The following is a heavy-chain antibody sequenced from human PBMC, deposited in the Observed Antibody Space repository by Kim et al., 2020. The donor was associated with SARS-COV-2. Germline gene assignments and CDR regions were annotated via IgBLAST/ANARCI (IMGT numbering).Heavy chain of an antibody. CDR1: GGSFSGYY. V-gene: IGHV4-34*01. CDR2: INHSGST. J-gene: IGHJ6*02. CDR3: ATLGGGSYYYYGMDV. Sequence: SETLSLTCAVYGGSFSGYYWSWIRQPPGKGLEWIGEINHSGSTNYNPSLKSRVTISVDTSKNQFSLKLSSVTAADTAVYYCATLGGGSYYYYGMDVWGQGTTVTVSS. D-gene: IGHD3-16*01.